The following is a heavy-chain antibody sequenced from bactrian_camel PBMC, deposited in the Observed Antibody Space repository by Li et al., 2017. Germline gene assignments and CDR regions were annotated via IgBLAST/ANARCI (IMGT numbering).Heavy chain of an antibody. D-gene: IGHD4*01. CDR2: IHAYTGMT. CDR3: GEAHIATMEPPN. CDR1: GHSRGSNC. J-gene: IGHJ4*01. Sequence: HVQLVESGGGLAQPGGSLRLSCKVSGHSRGSNCVGWFRQAPGKEREGVASIHAYTGMTAYAESVKGRFTISRDNDKNTVFLQMDSLKPEDTACTTVGEAHIATMEPPNCGARGP. V-gene: IGHV3S54*01.